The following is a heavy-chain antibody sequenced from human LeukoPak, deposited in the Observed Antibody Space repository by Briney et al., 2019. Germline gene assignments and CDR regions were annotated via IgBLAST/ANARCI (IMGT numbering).Heavy chain of an antibody. CDR1: GFTFSSYS. Sequence: NPGGSLRLSCAASGFTFSSYSMNWVRQAPGKGLEWVSSISSSSSYIYYADSVKGRFTISRDNAKNSLYLQMNSLRAEDTAVYYCARESQNIVVVTATHYYFDYWGQGTLVTVSS. CDR2: ISSSSSYI. J-gene: IGHJ4*02. D-gene: IGHD2-21*02. CDR3: ARESQNIVVVTATHYYFDY. V-gene: IGHV3-21*04.